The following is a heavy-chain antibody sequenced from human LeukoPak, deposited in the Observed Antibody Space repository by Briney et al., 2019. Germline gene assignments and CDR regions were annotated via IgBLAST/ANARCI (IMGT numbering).Heavy chain of an antibody. V-gene: IGHV1-18*01. CDR1: GYTFTQYG. CDR2: IGAYTGNT. CDR3: ARDGDSGPTCGGISHV. D-gene: IGHD3-16*01. Sequence: ASVKVSCKASGYTFTQYGVSWVRQAPGQGLEWMGWIGAYTGNTNYVKKFRGRVTLTRDTSTSTAYMELKSLRSDDTAVYYCARDGDSGPTCGGISHVWGQGTLVTVCS. J-gene: IGHJ4*02.